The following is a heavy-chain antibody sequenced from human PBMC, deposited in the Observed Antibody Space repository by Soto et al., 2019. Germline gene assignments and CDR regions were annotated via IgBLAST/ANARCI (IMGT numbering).Heavy chain of an antibody. D-gene: IGHD2-8*01. CDR1: GFTFHIHA. Sequence: GGSLRLSCEAAGFTFHIHAMSWVRQAPGKGLEWVSTIGSTDIYYADSVKGRFTISRDNSKNMLFLQMNSLRADDTALYYCAKDHFHGNGVFDGFDIWGQGTMVTVSS. CDR3: AKDHFHGNGVFDGFDI. J-gene: IGHJ3*02. CDR2: IGSTDI. V-gene: IGHV3-23*01.